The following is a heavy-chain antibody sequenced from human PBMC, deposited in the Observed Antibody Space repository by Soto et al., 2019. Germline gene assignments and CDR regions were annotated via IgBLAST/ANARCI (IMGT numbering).Heavy chain of an antibody. Sequence: SETLSLTCSVSGGSISGSYWSWIRQSPGKGLEWLGYVYYTGSTNYSPSPRSRVSISVDTSKNEFSLRLSSVTAADTAVYFCARSVAVPGAHIDYWGQGTQVTVSS. V-gene: IGHV4-59*01. J-gene: IGHJ4*02. D-gene: IGHD6-19*01. CDR1: GGSISGSY. CDR3: ARSVAVPGAHIDY. CDR2: VYYTGST.